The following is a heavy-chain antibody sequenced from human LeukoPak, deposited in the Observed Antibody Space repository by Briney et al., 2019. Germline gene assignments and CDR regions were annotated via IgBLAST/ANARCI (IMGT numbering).Heavy chain of an antibody. Sequence: ASVKVSCKASGYTFTGYYMHWVRQAPGQGLEWMGWIKPNSGGTNYAQKFQGRVTMTRDTSISTAYMELSRLRSDDTAVYYCARGRFGEVASGDYWGQGTLVTVSS. D-gene: IGHD3-10*01. CDR1: GYTFTGYY. J-gene: IGHJ4*02. CDR2: IKPNSGGT. CDR3: ARGRFGEVASGDY. V-gene: IGHV1-2*02.